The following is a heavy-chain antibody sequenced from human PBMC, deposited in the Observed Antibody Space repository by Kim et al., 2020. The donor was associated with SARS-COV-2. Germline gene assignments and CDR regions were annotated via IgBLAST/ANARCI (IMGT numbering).Heavy chain of an antibody. CDR3: ARYGELHDAFDI. Sequence: GGSLRLSCAASGFTFSSYGMHWVRQAPGKGLEWVAVIWYDGSNKYYADSVKGRFTISRDTSKNTLYLQMNSLRAEDTAVYYCARYGELHDAFDIWGQGTMVTVSS. J-gene: IGHJ3*02. CDR2: IWYDGSNK. CDR1: GFTFSSYG. D-gene: IGHD1-26*01. V-gene: IGHV3-33*01.